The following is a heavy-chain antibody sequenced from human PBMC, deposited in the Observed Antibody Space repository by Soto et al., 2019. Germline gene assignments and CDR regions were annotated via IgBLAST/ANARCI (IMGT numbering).Heavy chain of an antibody. Sequence: PSETLSLTCTVSGGSVSSGSYYWSWIRQPPGKGLEWIGYIYYSGSTNYNPSLKSRVTISVDTSKNQFSLKLSSVTAADTAVYYCARDLWGYCGTACYPLDVWGQGTTVTVSS. V-gene: IGHV4-61*01. CDR1: GGSVSSGSYY. CDR3: ARDLWGYCGTACYPLDV. J-gene: IGHJ6*02. D-gene: IGHD2-21*02. CDR2: IYYSGST.